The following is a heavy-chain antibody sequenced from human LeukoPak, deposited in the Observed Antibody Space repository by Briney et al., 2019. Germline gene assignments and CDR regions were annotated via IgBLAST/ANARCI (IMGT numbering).Heavy chain of an antibody. J-gene: IGHJ4*02. Sequence: GESLKISCKGSGYSFTSYWIGWVRQMPGKGLEWMGIIYPGHSDTRYSPSVQGQVTISADKSIRTAYLQWSSLKASHTAMYYCARQSPQYTGSYWSFDYWGQGTLVTVSS. V-gene: IGHV5-51*01. CDR1: GYSFTSYW. CDR2: IYPGHSDT. CDR3: ARQSPQYTGSYWSFDY. D-gene: IGHD1-26*01.